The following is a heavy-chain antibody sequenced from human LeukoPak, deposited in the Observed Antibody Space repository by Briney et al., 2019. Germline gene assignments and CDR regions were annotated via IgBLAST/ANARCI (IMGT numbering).Heavy chain of an antibody. Sequence: GGSLRLSCAASGFTFSVYSLNWVRQAPGKGLEWVSSITSSSSYIYYADSVKGRFTISRDNAKNSLYLQMSSLRAEDTAVYYCATSRDYCGSGGSGFDCWGQGTLVTVSS. J-gene: IGHJ4*02. CDR3: ATSRDYCGSGGSGFDC. D-gene: IGHD3-10*01. CDR1: GFTFSVYS. V-gene: IGHV3-21*01. CDR2: ITSSSSYI.